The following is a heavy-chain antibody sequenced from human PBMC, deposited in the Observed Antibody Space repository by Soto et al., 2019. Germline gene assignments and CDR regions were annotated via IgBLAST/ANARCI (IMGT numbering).Heavy chain of an antibody. CDR3: ARDSRTGCSSTDCYMS. CDR2: IFHSGST. CDR1: GGSINSGDYY. V-gene: IGHV4-30-4*01. D-gene: IGHD2-2*01. Sequence: QVQLQESGPGLVKPSQTLSLTCTVSGGSINSGDYYWTWVRQPPGKGLEWIGNIFHSGSTRNNPSLKSRVTMSVDKSNNQFSLNLMSVTAADTATYYCARDSRTGCSSTDCYMSWGRGILVTVSS. J-gene: IGHJ5*02.